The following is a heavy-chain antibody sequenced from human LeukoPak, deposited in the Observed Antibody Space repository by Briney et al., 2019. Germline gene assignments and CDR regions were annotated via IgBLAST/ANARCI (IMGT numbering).Heavy chain of an antibody. CDR2: MNPNSGNT. D-gene: IGHD3-3*01. CDR3: AREDGVVIVRDYYYYGMDV. CDR1: GYTFTSYD. V-gene: IGHV1-8*01. J-gene: IGHJ6*02. Sequence: ASVKVSCKASGYTFTSYDINWVRQATGQGLEWMGWMNPNSGNTGYAQKFQGRVTMTRNTSISTAYMELSSLRSEDTAVYYCAREDGVVIVRDYYYYGMDVWGQGTTVTVSS.